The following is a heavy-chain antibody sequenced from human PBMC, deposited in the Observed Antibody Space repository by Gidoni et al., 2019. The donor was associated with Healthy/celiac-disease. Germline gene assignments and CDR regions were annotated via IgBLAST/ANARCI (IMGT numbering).Heavy chain of an antibody. J-gene: IGHJ4*02. D-gene: IGHD5-18*01. CDR3: ARELRGYGGDY. CDR2: ISAYNGNT. Sequence: GQGLEWMGWISAYNGNTNYAQKLQGRVTMTTDTSTSTAYMELRSLRSDDTAVYYCARELRGYGGDYWGQGTLVTVSS. V-gene: IGHV1-18*01.